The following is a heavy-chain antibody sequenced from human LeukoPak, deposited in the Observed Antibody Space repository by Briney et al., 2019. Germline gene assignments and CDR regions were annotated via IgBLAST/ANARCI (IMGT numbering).Heavy chain of an antibody. V-gene: IGHV1-69*05. CDR1: GGTFSSYA. Sequence: SVKVSCKASGGTFSSYAISWVRQAPGQGLEWMGGIIPIFGTANYAQKFQGRVTITTDESTSTAYMELSSLRAEDTAVYYCARDRSLPFRGDGPLDYWGQGTLVTVSS. D-gene: IGHD1-26*01. CDR2: IIPIFGTA. J-gene: IGHJ4*02. CDR3: ARDRSLPFRGDGPLDY.